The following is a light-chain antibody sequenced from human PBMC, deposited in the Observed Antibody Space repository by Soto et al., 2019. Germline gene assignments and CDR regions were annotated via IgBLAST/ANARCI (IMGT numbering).Light chain of an antibody. CDR1: QSVSSNY. Sequence: EIVLTQSPGTLSLSPGDRATLSCRASQSVSSNYLAWYQQKPGQAPRLLIYGASIRATGIPDRFSGSGSGTDSTLTIRRLEPEDFAVYFCHQYRSSPRTFGQGTKVDIK. CDR2: GAS. J-gene: IGKJ1*01. CDR3: HQYRSSPRT. V-gene: IGKV3-20*01.